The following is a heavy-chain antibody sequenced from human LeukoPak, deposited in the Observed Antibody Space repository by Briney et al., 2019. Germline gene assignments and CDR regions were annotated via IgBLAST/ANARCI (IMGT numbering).Heavy chain of an antibody. CDR3: ARLRYSYGPDYFDY. CDR2: TYYSGST. V-gene: IGHV4-59*08. J-gene: IGHJ4*02. CDR1: GGSISSYY. Sequence: SETLSLTCTVSGGSISSYYWSWIRQPPGKGLEWIGYTYYSGSTNYNPSLKSRVTISVDTSKNQFSLKLSSVTAADTAVYYCARLRYSYGPDYFDYWGQGTPVTVSS. D-gene: IGHD5-18*01.